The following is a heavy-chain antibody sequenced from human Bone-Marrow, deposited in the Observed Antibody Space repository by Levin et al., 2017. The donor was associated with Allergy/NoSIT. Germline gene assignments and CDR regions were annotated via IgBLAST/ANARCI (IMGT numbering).Heavy chain of an antibody. D-gene: IGHD3/OR15-3a*01. CDR1: GGSIISGDYH. CDR3: ARGEKNFWTGFPDATFDF. CDR2: IYSRGRP. Sequence: KPSETLSLTCTVSGGSIISGDYHWTWIRQRPGEGLEWIGHIYSRGRPYYSPSLQSRVTISVDTSKDLFSLRLNFVTAADTAIYYCARGEKNFWTGFPDATFDFSGQGILVTVSS. J-gene: IGHJ4*02. V-gene: IGHV4-31*03.